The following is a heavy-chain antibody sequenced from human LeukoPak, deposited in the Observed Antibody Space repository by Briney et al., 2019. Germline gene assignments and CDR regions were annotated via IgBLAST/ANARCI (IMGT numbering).Heavy chain of an antibody. D-gene: IGHD1-26*01. CDR1: GFTVSSNY. CDR3: ARTGGSYVQDFDY. V-gene: IGHV3-74*01. Sequence: GGSLRLSCAASGFTVSSNYMSWVRQAPGKGLVWVSRINSDGSSTSYADSVKGRFTISRDNAKNTLYLQMNSLRAEDTAVYYCARTGGSYVQDFDYWGQGTLVTVSS. J-gene: IGHJ4*02. CDR2: INSDGSST.